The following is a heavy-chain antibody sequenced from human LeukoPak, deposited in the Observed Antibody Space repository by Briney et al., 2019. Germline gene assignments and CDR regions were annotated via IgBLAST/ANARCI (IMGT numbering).Heavy chain of an antibody. V-gene: IGHV5-51*01. D-gene: IGHD2-15*01. Sequence: GESLKISCKGSGYSFTSYWIGWVRQMPGKGLEWMGIIHPGDSDTRYSPSFQGQVTISADKSISTAYLQWSSLKASDTAMYYCARQVDCSGGSCYEDYWGQGTLVTVSS. CDR1: GYSFTSYW. CDR3: ARQVDCSGGSCYEDY. CDR2: IHPGDSDT. J-gene: IGHJ4*02.